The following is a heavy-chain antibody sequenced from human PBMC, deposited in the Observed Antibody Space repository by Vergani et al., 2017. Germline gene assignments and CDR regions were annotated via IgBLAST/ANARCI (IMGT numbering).Heavy chain of an antibody. CDR2: IRYDGSNK. J-gene: IGHJ5*02. D-gene: IGHD1-26*01. CDR3: AKDRPYSGSYPNWFDP. CDR1: GFTFSSYG. V-gene: IGHV3-30*02. Sequence: QVQLVESGGGVVQPGGSLRLSCAASGFTFSSYGMHWVRQAPGNGLEWVAFIRYDGSNKYYADSVKGRFTISRDNSKNTLYLQMNSLRAEDTAVYYCAKDRPYSGSYPNWFDPWGQGTLVTVSS.